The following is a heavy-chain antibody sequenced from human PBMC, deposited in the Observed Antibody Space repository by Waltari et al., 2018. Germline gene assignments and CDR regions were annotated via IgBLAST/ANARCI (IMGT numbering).Heavy chain of an antibody. CDR1: GFNYDDYD. CDR3: AKSKVGVNIWDAWHY. J-gene: IGHJ4*02. V-gene: IGHV3-9*01. Sequence: EVQLVESGGGLVQPGRSLRLSCAASGFNYDDYDMHWVRQVPGKGLAWVAGISWKGESIGYADSVKRRFPLARDNAKELLFLQMNSLRPEDTCFYYCAKSKVGVNIWDAWHYWGRGTLVTVSS. CDR2: ISWKGESI. D-gene: IGHD1-26*01.